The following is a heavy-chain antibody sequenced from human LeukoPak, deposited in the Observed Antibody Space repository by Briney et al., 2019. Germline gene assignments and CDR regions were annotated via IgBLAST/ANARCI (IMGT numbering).Heavy chain of an antibody. J-gene: IGHJ4*02. D-gene: IGHD2-15*01. CDR2: MNPNSGNT. CDR1: GYTFTSYD. CDR3: VRSPRDSNLDY. V-gene: IGHV1-8*03. Sequence: ASVKVSCKASGYTFTSYDINWVRQATGQGLEWMGWMNPNSGNTGYAQKFQGRVTITRNTSIRTAYMELSSLKSEDTAVYYCVRSPRDSNLDYWGQGTLVTVSS.